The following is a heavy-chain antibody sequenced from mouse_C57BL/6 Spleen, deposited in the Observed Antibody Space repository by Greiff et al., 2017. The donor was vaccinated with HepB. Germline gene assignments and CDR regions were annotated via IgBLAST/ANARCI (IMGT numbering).Heavy chain of an antibody. CDR3: ARGDGSWFAY. CDR2: INPNNGGT. J-gene: IGHJ3*01. D-gene: IGHD2-3*01. Sequence: EVQLQQSGPELVKPGASVKISCKASGYTFTDYYMNWVKQSNGKSLEWIGDINPNNGGTSYNQKFKGKATLTVDKSSSTAYMELRSLTSEDSAVYYFARGDGSWFAYWGQGTLVTVSA. CDR1: GYTFTDYY. V-gene: IGHV1-26*01.